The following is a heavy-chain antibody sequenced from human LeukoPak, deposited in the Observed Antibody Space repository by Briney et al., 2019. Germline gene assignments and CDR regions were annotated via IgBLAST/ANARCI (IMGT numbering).Heavy chain of an antibody. J-gene: IGHJ6*02. CDR2: IYYSGST. D-gene: IGHD1-7*01. CDR3: ARDNWNYDYYYYGMDV. CDR1: GGSISSGGYY. Sequence: PSETLSLTCTVSGGSISSGGYYWSWIRQHPGKGLEWIGYIYYSGSTYYNPSLKSRVTISVDTSKNQFSLKLSSVTAADTAVYYCARDNWNYDYYYYGMDVWGQGTTVTVSS. V-gene: IGHV4-31*03.